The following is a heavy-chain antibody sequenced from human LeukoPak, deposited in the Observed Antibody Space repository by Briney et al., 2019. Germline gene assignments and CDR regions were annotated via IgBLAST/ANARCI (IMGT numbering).Heavy chain of an antibody. D-gene: IGHD3-10*01. V-gene: IGHV4-39*01. Sequence: SETLSLTCTVSGGSIRSSYYYWGWIRQPPGKGLEWIGSIYDSGSTYYNPSLKSRVTISVDTSKNQFSLKLNSVTAADTAVYYCARASVWYYYYYYGMDVWGQGTTVTVSS. CDR3: ARASVWYYYYYYGMDV. CDR2: IYDSGST. CDR1: GGSIRSSYYY. J-gene: IGHJ6*02.